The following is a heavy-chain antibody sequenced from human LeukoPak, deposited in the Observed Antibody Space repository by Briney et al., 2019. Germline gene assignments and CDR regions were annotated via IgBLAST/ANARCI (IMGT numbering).Heavy chain of an antibody. CDR3: ATLYDYVWGSYRYEFDP. CDR1: GGSISSSSYY. V-gene: IGHV4-39*01. CDR2: IYYSGST. Sequence: SETLSLTCTVSGGSISSSSYYWGWIRQPPGKGLEWIGSIYYSGSTYYNSSLKSRVTISVDTSKNQFSLKLSSVTAADTAVYYCATLYDYVWGSYRYEFDPWGQGTLVTVSS. D-gene: IGHD3-16*02. J-gene: IGHJ5*02.